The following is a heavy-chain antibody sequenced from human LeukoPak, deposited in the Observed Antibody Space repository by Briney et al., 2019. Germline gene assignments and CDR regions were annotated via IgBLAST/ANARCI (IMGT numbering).Heavy chain of an antibody. Sequence: ASVKVSCNTFGYTFTGYYMHWVRQAPGQGLEWMGWINPNSGGTNYAQKFQGRVTMTRDTSISTAYMEVSRLRSNDTAVYYCARGDSVPLGGGNLLRVLYFHDWGQGTLVAVSS. D-gene: IGHD4-23*01. CDR2: INPNSGGT. CDR3: ARGDSVPLGGGNLLRVLYFHD. J-gene: IGHJ1*01. V-gene: IGHV1-2*02. CDR1: GYTFTGYY.